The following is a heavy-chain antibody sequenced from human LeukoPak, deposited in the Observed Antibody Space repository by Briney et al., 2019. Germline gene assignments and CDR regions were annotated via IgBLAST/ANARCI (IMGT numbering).Heavy chain of an antibody. CDR1: GFTFSSYA. D-gene: IGHD2-2*01. Sequence: GGSLRLSSAASGFTFSSYAMHWVRQAPGKGLEWVAVISYDGSNKYYADSVKGRFTISRDNSKNTLYLQMNSLRAEDTAVYYCARGVVPAAIWFGMDVWGQGTTVTVSS. CDR2: ISYDGSNK. J-gene: IGHJ6*02. V-gene: IGHV3-30*04. CDR3: ARGVVPAAIWFGMDV.